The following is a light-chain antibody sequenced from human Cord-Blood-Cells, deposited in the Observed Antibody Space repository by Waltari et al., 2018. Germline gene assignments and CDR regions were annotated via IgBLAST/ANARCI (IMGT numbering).Light chain of an antibody. J-gene: IGKJ4*01. V-gene: IGKV3-20*01. CDR3: QQYGSSPLT. CDR2: GAS. CDR1: QSVSSSY. Sequence: ETVLMQPPGTQSLSPGERATLSCRASQSVSSSYLAWYQQKPGQAPRLLIYGASSRATGIPDRFSGSGSGTDFTLTISRLEPEDFAVYYCQQYGSSPLTFGGGTKVEIK.